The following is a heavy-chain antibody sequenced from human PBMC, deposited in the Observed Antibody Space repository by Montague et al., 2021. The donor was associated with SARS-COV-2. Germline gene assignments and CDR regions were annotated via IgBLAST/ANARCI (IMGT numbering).Heavy chain of an antibody. D-gene: IGHD3-10*01. CDR1: GFTFSRYA. V-gene: IGHV3-33*08. Sequence: SLRLSCAASGFTFSRYAIHWVRQAPGKGLEWVAVIWSDGNNKYYADSVKGRFTFSRDNSKNTLYLQMNSLRAEDTAVYYCARGSGSGNPGWFDPWGQGTLVTVSS. CDR2: IWSDGNNK. J-gene: IGHJ5*02. CDR3: ARGSGSGNPGWFDP.